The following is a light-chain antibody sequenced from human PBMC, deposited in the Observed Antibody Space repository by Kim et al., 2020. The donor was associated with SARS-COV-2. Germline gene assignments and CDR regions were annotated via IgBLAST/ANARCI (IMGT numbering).Light chain of an antibody. CDR3: QNYRSAPQII. J-gene: IGKJ5*01. CDR2: AAS. V-gene: IGKV1-27*01. Sequence: DIQMTQSPSSLSASVEDRITITCRASQGISNYLAWYQQKPGKAPKLLIYAASTLHSGVPSRFSGSGSGTDFTLTITNLQPEDFATYYCQNYRSAPQIIFGQGTQLEIK. CDR1: QGISNY.